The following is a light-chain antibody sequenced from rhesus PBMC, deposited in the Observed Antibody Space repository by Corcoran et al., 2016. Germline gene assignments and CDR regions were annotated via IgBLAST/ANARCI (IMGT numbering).Light chain of an antibody. V-gene: IGKV3-35*01. CDR3: QQYNNWKT. Sequence: EIVMTQSPATLSLSPGERATLSCRTSQSVSIHLAWYQQKPGQAPRLLMSDASNRATGIPDRFSGSGSVTDFTLTISSLEPEDVGIYYCQQYNNWKTFGQGTKVEIK. CDR2: DAS. J-gene: IGKJ1*01. CDR1: QSVSIH.